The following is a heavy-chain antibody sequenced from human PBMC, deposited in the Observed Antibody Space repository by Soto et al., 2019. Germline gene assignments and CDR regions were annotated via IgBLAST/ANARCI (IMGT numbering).Heavy chain of an antibody. CDR3: TTDLGDSLSRGPTT. V-gene: IGHV1-24*01. J-gene: IGHJ5*02. CDR1: GYTLTALA. D-gene: IGHD3-10*01. CDR2: FDREDGET. Sequence: QVHLVQSGAAVKKPGASVKVSCKVSGYTLTALALQWVRQAPGKGLEWLGGFDREDGETIFAERFRDRVTMSEDTATDTAYMELRSLRSEDTALYYCTTDLGDSLSRGPTTWGQGTLVTVSS.